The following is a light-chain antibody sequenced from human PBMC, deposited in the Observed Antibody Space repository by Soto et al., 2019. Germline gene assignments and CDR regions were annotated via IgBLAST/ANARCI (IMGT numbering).Light chain of an antibody. Sequence: DVVMTQSPLSLPVTPGQPASISCRSSQSLVFSDGNTYLNWFHQRPGQSPRRLIYEVSIRDSGVPDRFSGSGSVTDFTLKITRVEAEDVGIYYCMQGVHGPYTFRQGTKLEIK. CDR1: QSLVFSDGNTY. V-gene: IGKV2-30*01. J-gene: IGKJ2*01. CDR3: MQGVHGPYT. CDR2: EVS.